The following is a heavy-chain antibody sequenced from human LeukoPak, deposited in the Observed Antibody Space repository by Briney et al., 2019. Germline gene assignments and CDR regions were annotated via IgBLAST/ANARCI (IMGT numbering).Heavy chain of an antibody. D-gene: IGHD1-26*01. Sequence: ASVKVSCKASGYTLTELSMHWVRQAPGQGLEWMGGFNPDNGDTNYAQKFQGRVTMTKDTSTDTAYMELSSLRSDDTAVYYCALMSYSVWGKGTTVTVYS. J-gene: IGHJ6*04. V-gene: IGHV1-24*01. CDR1: GYTLTELS. CDR2: FNPDNGDT. CDR3: ALMSYSV.